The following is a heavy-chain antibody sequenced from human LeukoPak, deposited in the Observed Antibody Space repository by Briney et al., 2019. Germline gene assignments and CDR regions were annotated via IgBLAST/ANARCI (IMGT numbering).Heavy chain of an antibody. CDR1: GGSISSSSYY. D-gene: IGHD1-1*01. V-gene: IGHV4-39*07. CDR2: IYYSGST. Sequence: SETLSLTCTVSGGSISSSSYYWGWIRQPPGKGLEWIGSIYYSGSTYYNPSLKSRVTISVDTSKNQFSLKLSSVTAADTAVYFCARRPMENWFDPWGQGNLGTGSS. CDR3: ARRPMENWFDP. J-gene: IGHJ5*02.